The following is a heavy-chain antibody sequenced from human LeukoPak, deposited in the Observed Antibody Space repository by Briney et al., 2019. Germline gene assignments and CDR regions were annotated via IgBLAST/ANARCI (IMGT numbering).Heavy chain of an antibody. CDR3: ARILRAAAGNRQLYYYYMDV. J-gene: IGHJ6*03. V-gene: IGHV3-21*01. CDR1: GFIFSSDS. D-gene: IGHD6-13*01. CDR2: ISSTGAYI. Sequence: PGGSLRLSCATSGFIFSSDSMIWVRQAPGKGLEWVSSISSTGAYIYYADSLKGRFTISRDNAKNSLYLQMNSPRAEDTAVYYCARILRAAAGNRQLYYYYMDVWGKGTTVTVSS.